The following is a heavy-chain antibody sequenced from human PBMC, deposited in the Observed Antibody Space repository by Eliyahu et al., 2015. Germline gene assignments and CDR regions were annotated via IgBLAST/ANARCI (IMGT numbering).Heavy chain of an antibody. CDR3: AKHAAGSGTYPDS. D-gene: IGHD3-10*01. CDR1: GFIFRXYT. Sequence: EVQLLESGGDLVQPGGSLRLSCAASGFIFRXYTMTWVRQPPGKGLEWVSVIGGGGTATYYADSVKGRFTISRDNSKNTLYLQMNSLRGEDTAIYYCAKHAAGSGTYPDSWGQGTLVTVSS. CDR2: IGGGGTAT. J-gene: IGHJ4*02. V-gene: IGHV3-23*01.